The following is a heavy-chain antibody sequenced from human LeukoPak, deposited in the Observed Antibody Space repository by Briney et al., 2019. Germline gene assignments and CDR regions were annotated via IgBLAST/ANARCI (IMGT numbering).Heavy chain of an antibody. D-gene: IGHD3-10*01. J-gene: IGHJ5*02. CDR2: ISSSGSTI. Sequence: RPGGSLRLSCAASGFTFSDYYMSWIRQAPGKGLEWVSYISSSGSTIYYADSVKGRFTISRDNAKKSMYLQMTSLRAEDTAVYYCARERDYYYDSGSSNWFDPWGQETLVTVSP. CDR3: ARERDYYYDSGSSNWFDP. V-gene: IGHV3-11*04. CDR1: GFTFSDYY.